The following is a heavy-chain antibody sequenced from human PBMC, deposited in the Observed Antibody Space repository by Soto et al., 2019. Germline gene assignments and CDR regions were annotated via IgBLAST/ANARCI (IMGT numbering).Heavy chain of an antibody. CDR3: ARDPPYDFWSGYYLKYYFDY. CDR1: GFTFSSYA. V-gene: IGHV3-30-3*01. D-gene: IGHD3-3*01. CDR2: ISYDGSNK. J-gene: IGHJ4*02. Sequence: GGSLRLSCAASGFTFSSYAMHWVRQAPGKGLEWVAVISYDGSNKYYADSVKGRFTISRDNSKNTLYLQMNSLRAEDTAVYYCARDPPYDFWSGYYLKYYFDYWGQGTLVTVSS.